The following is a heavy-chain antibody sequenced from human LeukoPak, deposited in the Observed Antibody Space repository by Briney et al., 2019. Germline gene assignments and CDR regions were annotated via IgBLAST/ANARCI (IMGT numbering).Heavy chain of an antibody. CDR2: ISYDGSNK. V-gene: IGHV3-30-3*01. D-gene: IGHD3-10*01. CDR1: GFTFSSYA. CDR3: ARDSSGSGSHPTLDY. Sequence: GGSLRLSCAASGFTFSSYAMHWVRQAPGKGLEWVAVISYDGSNKYYADSVKGRFTISRDNSKNTLYLQMNSLRAEDTAVYYCARDSSGSGSHPTLDYWGQGTLVTVSS. J-gene: IGHJ4*02.